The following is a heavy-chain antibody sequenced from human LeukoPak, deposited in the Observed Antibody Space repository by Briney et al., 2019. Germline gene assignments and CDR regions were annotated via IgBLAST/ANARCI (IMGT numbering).Heavy chain of an antibody. CDR3: VRSLGRYSPYYFDH. D-gene: IGHD3-10*01. CDR1: GGSISSYY. V-gene: IGHV4-4*07. Sequence: SETLSLTCTVSGGSISSYYWSWIRQPAGKGLEWIGRIYRSGSTNYNPSLKSRLTMSVDTSENQFSLKLRSVTAADTAIYFCVRSLGRYSPYYFDHWGQGKLVTVSS. CDR2: IYRSGST. J-gene: IGHJ4*02.